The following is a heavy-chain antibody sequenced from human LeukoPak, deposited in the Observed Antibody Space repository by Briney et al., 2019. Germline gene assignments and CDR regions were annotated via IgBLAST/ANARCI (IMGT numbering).Heavy chain of an antibody. V-gene: IGHV1-18*01. D-gene: IGHD3-22*01. CDR1: GYTFTSYG. CDR2: ISAYNGNT. Sequence: ASVKVSRKASGYTFTSYGISWVRQAPGQGLEWMGWISAYNGNTNYAQKLQGRVTMTTDTSTSTAYMELRSLRSDDTAVYYCARGKSTMIVVVPVDYWGQGTLVTVSS. J-gene: IGHJ4*02. CDR3: ARGKSTMIVVVPVDY.